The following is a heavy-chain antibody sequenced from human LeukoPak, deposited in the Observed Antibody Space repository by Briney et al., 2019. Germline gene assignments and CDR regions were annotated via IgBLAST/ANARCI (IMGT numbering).Heavy chain of an antibody. CDR3: ARDQSVRLLQTSSTYFKHVFAI. CDR2: ISAYNGNT. J-gene: IGHJ3*02. D-gene: IGHD6-13*01. CDR1: GYTFTNYG. Sequence: ASVKVSCKTSGYTFTNYGISWVRQAPGLGLEWIGWISAYNGNTNYAQKVQGRVTMTTDTSTSTAYMELRSLRFDDTAVYYCARDQSVRLLQTSSTYFKHVFAIWGQGSMATVSS. V-gene: IGHV1-18*01.